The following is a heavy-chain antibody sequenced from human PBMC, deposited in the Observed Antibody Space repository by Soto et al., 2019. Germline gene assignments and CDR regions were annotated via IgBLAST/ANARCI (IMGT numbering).Heavy chain of an antibody. CDR2: IYSGGST. V-gene: IGHV3-66*01. D-gene: IGHD2-15*01. J-gene: IGHJ4*02. Sequence: GSLRLSCAASGFTFSTYNMNWVRQAPGKGLEWVSVIYSGGSTYYADSVKGRFIISRDDSKNTLFLQMNSLRAEDTAVYYCATAKLLLPWLFDYWGQGTLVTVSS. CDR3: ATAKLLLPWLFDY. CDR1: GFTFSTYN.